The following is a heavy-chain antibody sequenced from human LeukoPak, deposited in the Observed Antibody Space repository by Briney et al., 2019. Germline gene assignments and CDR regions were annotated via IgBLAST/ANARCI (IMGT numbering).Heavy chain of an antibody. CDR3: ARHRRSSLVTAYFDS. V-gene: IGHV3-23*01. CDR1: GFTFSTLA. CDR2: INNRGDDA. Sequence: TEGSLRLTCTASGFTFSTLAMSWVRQAPGKGLDWVSSINNRGDDADYADSVKGRFTISRDNSKNTLYLQLNSLRVDDTAIYYCARHRRSSLVTAYFDSWGQGTLVTVSS. J-gene: IGHJ4*02. D-gene: IGHD2-21*02.